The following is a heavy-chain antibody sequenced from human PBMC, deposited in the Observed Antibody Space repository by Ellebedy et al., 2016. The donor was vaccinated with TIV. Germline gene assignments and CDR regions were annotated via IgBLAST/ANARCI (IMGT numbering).Heavy chain of an antibody. V-gene: IGHV4-59*08. CDR3: ASQVGQQLPPRD. CDR2: IYYNGST. CDR1: GGSISSYY. Sequence: MPSETLSLTCTVSGGSISSYYWSWIRQPPGQGLECIGYIYYNGSTNYNPSLKTRVTISVDTSKNQFSLKLSSVTAADTAVYYCASQVGQQLPPRDWGQGTLVTVSS. J-gene: IGHJ4*02. D-gene: IGHD6-13*01.